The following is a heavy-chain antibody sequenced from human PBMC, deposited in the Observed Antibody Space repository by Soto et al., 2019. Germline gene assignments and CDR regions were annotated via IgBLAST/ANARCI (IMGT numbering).Heavy chain of an antibody. CDR1: GGSISKFY. Sequence: SETLSLTCNVSGGSISKFYWAWIRKTAGNGLEWMGRVYATGTTDYNPSLRSRVAMSVDISKKTFSLRLRSVTGADSGVYYCVRDGSKSLRDWLDPWGQGILVTVYS. J-gene: IGHJ5*02. CDR3: VRDGSKSLRDWLDP. CDR2: VYATGTT. V-gene: IGHV4-4*07.